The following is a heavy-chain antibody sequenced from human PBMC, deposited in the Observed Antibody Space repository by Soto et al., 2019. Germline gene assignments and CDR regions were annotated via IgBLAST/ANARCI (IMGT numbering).Heavy chain of an antibody. J-gene: IGHJ4*02. CDR3: AASYGSGYRAFDY. V-gene: IGHV1-69*02. D-gene: IGHD3-10*01. Sequence: QVQLVQSGTEVKKPGSSVKVSCKASGDTFSFYTINWVRQAPGLGLEWVGRINPIVSMSNYAQKFQGRVSMTADKSTSTASMDLRSLRSDDTAMYFCAASYGSGYRAFDYWGQGALVIVSS. CDR1: GDTFSFYT. CDR2: INPIVSMS.